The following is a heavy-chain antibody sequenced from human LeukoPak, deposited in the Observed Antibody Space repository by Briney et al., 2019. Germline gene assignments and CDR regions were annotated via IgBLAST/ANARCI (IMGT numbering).Heavy chain of an antibody. CDR2: TYSAGFT. CDR1: GFTVSNSY. V-gene: IGHV3-53*01. Sequence: GGSLRLSCAASGFTVSNSYMTWVRQAPDNGLEWVSLTYSAGFTYYPDSVKGRFTISRDIAKNTVFLQMNSLRVEDTAVYYCARGGGHQPTYYQYLDVWGKGTTVTVSS. CDR3: ARGGGHQPTYYQYLDV. J-gene: IGHJ6*03. D-gene: IGHD1-14*01.